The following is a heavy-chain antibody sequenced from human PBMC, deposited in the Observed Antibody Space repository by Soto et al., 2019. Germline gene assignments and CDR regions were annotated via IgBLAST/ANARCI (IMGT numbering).Heavy chain of an antibody. CDR2: IYLSGNT. CDR3: ARGAADYGDAFDI. CDR1: GDSTSRGGYY. J-gene: IGHJ3*02. D-gene: IGHD4-17*01. Sequence: QVRLQESGPGLVKPSQTLSLTCRVSGDSTSRGGYYWSWIRQHPGKGLEWIGYIYLSGNTYFNPSLKSRVSISLGTSSNQFSLNLTSVTAADTAVYYCARGAADYGDAFDIWGQGTTVTVSS. V-gene: IGHV4-31*03.